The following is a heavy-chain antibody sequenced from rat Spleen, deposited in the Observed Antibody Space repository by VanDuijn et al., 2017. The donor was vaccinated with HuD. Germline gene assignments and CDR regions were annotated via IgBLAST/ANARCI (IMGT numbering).Heavy chain of an antibody. Sequence: EVQLVESVLCSVQPGRSLKLSCAASGFPFNKYDMAWVRQAPTKGLEWVASISIGGTNTYYRDSVKGRFTISRDNAKNTLYLQMDSLRSEDTATYYCARRHYGYTDYFDYWGQGVMVTVSS. CDR1: GFPFNKYD. V-gene: IGHV5S13*01. CDR3: ARRHYGYTDYFDY. D-gene: IGHD1-9*01. CDR2: ISIGGTNT. J-gene: IGHJ2*01.